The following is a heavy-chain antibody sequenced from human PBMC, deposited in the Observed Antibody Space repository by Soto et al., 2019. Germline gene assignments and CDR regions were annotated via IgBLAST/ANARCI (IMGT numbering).Heavy chain of an antibody. CDR1: GYSFTSYW. V-gene: IGHV5-10-1*01. CDR2: IDPSDSYT. CDR3: AGTYYYDSSRHSVNAFDI. Sequence: GESLKISCKGSGYSFTSYWISWVRQMPGKGLEWMGRIDPSDSYTNYSPSFQGHVTISADKSISTAYLQWSSLKASDTAMYYCAGTYYYDSSRHSVNAFDIWGQGIMVTV. D-gene: IGHD3-22*01. J-gene: IGHJ3*02.